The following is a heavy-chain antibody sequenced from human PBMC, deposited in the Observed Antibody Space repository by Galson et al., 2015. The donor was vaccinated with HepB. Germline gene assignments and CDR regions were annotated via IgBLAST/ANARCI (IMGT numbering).Heavy chain of an antibody. CDR3: VRDRDPRTSIFGDHFDS. V-gene: IGHV1-46*01. Sequence: SVKVSCKASGSTLRSYHVHWVRQAPGQGLEWVGIIMATGGAATFAQRFQDRVSMTRDTSTTTVFMEVSGLRPEDTAVYYCVRDRDPRTSIFGDHFDSWGQGTLVTVSP. CDR2: IMATGGAA. CDR1: GSTLRSYH. J-gene: IGHJ4*02. D-gene: IGHD3-3*01.